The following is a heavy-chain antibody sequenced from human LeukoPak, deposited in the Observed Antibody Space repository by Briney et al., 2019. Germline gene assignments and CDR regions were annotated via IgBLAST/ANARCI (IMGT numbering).Heavy chain of an antibody. J-gene: IGHJ5*02. D-gene: IGHD6-19*01. V-gene: IGHV1-18*01. CDR2: ISAYNGNT. CDR3: ARGDSSGWYQYNWFDP. Sequence: GASVKVSCKASGYTFTSYGISWVRQAPGQGLEWMGWISAYNGNTNYAQKLQGRVTMTTDTSTSTAYMELRSLRSDDTAVYYCARGDSSGWYQYNWFDPWGQGTLVTVSS. CDR1: GYTFTSYG.